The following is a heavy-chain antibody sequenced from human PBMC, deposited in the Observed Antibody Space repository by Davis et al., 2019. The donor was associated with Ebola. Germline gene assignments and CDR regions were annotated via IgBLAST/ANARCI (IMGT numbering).Heavy chain of an antibody. V-gene: IGHV4-59*11. CDR2: IYYSGST. CDR3: ARADGDYVHFDS. J-gene: IGHJ4*02. Sequence: SETLSLTCTVSGGSISRHYWSWIRQPPGKGLEWIGYIYYSGSTTYNPSLRSRVTISVDTSKTQFSLKVNSVTAADTAVYYCARADGDYVHFDSWGQGTLVTVSS. D-gene: IGHD4-17*01. CDR1: GGSISRHY.